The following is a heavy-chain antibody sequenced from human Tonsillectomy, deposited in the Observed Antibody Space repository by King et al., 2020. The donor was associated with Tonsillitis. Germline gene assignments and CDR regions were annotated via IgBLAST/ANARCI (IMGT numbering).Heavy chain of an antibody. CDR3: ARGGYSSGWGEYFQH. CDR2: IYHSGST. D-gene: IGHD6-19*01. J-gene: IGHJ1*01. Sequence: QLQESGSGLVKPSQTLSLTCAVSGGSISSGGYSWSWIRQPPGKGLEWIGYIYHSGSTYYNPSLKSRVTISVDRYKNQFSLKLRSVTAADTAVYYCARGGYSSGWGEYFQHWGQGTLVTVSS. CDR1: GGSISSGGYS. V-gene: IGHV4-30-2*01.